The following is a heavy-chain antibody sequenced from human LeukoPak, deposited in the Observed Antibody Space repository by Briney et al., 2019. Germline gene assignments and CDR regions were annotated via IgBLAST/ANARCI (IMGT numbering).Heavy chain of an antibody. D-gene: IGHD6-13*01. CDR2: IYTSGST. V-gene: IGHV4-4*07. Sequence: SETLSLTCTVSGGSISSYYWSWIRQPAGKGLEWIGRIYTSGSTDYNPSLKSRVTILLHTSKNQFSLNLSSVTAGDTAVYYCARPGIAAYYYYGMDVWGQGTTVTVSS. CDR1: GGSISSYY. CDR3: ARPGIAAYYYYGMDV. J-gene: IGHJ6*02.